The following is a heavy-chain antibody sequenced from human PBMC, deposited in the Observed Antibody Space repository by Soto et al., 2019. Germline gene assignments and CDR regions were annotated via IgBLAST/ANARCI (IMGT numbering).Heavy chain of an antibody. CDR1: GRSISSYY. CDR2: ICSSGST. D-gene: IGHD3-10*01. CDR3: ARAGDVSVSVFDY. J-gene: IGHJ4*02. Sequence: QVQLQESGPGLVKPSETLSLPCTVSGRSISSYYWSLIRQPAGKGLECLGRICSSGSTTYKRSLMSRVTLPVEPSDIQFILRLCALTTPDTAMFYCARAGDVSVSVFDYWGQGRLVTVSS. V-gene: IGHV4-4*07.